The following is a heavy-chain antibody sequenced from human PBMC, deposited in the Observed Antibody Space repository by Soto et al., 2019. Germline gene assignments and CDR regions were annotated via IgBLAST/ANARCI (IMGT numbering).Heavy chain of an antibody. CDR2: ISSNGGST. CDR1: GFTFSSYA. V-gene: IGHV3-64*01. Sequence: GGSLRLCCAASGFTFSSYAMHWVRQAPGKGLEYVSAISSNGGSTYYANSVKGRFTISRDNSKNTLYLQMGSLRAEDMAVYYCARTPDYDILTGYPYYYMDVWGKGTTVTVSS. CDR3: ARTPDYDILTGYPYYYMDV. D-gene: IGHD3-9*01. J-gene: IGHJ6*03.